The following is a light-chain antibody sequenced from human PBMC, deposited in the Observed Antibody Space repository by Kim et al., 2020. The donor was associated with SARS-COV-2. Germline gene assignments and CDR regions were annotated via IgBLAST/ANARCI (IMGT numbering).Light chain of an antibody. J-gene: IGKJ4*01. V-gene: IGKV1-6*01. CDR1: QGIRND. CDR2: AAS. Sequence: ASVGDRVTITCRASQGIRNDLGWFQQRPGKAPKLLIYAASSLQSGVPSRFSGSGSGTDFTLTISSLQPEDFATYYCLQDYNHPFTFGGGTKVDIK. CDR3: LQDYNHPFT.